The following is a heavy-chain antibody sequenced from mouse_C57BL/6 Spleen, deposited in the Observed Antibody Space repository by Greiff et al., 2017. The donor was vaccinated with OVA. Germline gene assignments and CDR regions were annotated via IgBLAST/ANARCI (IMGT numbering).Heavy chain of an antibody. Sequence: VQLQQSGAELVKPGASVKISCKASGYAFSSYWMNWVKQRPGKGLEWIGQIYPGDGDTNYNGKFKGKATLTADKSSSTAYMQLSSLTSEDSAVYFCARDYYGSRGYFDVWGTGTTVTVSS. CDR2: IYPGDGDT. V-gene: IGHV1-80*01. J-gene: IGHJ1*03. CDR1: GYAFSSYW. CDR3: ARDYYGSRGYFDV. D-gene: IGHD1-1*01.